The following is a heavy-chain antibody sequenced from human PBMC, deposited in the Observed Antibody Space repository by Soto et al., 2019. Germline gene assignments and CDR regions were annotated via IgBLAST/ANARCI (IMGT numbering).Heavy chain of an antibody. Sequence: HLVQSGPEVKRPGASITVSCKTSGDTFANFGLSWVRQAPGQGLEWMGCIATYNNNKNYAQKFQGRLTLTTDTSTSTAYMELESLGYDDTAVYYCARVVRGVVNWFDPWGQGTLVTVSS. CDR3: ARVVRGVVNWFDP. J-gene: IGHJ5*02. CDR1: GDTFANFG. CDR2: IATYNNNK. V-gene: IGHV1-18*01. D-gene: IGHD3-10*01.